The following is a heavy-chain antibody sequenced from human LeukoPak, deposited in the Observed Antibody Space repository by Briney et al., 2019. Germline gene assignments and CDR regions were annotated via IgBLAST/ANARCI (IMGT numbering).Heavy chain of an antibody. V-gene: IGHV4-39*07. CDR1: GGSISSSSYY. CDR3: ARAAGSGLIDY. J-gene: IGHJ4*02. D-gene: IGHD6-19*01. CDR2: IYYSGNT. Sequence: SETLSLTCTVSGGSISSSSYYWGWIRQPPGKGLEWIGSIYYSGNTYYNPSLKSRVTISLDTSKNQFSLNLNSVTAADTALYFCARAAGSGLIDYWGQGILVIVSS.